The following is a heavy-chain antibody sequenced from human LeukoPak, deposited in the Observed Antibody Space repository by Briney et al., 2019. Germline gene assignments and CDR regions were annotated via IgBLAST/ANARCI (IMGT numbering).Heavy chain of an antibody. Sequence: GASVKVSCKASGYTFANYGITWVRQAPGQGLECMGWISAYNGDTNYAQNFQGRLTMTTDTSTNTAYMELRSLRSDDTAVYYCGRVGSPDSENSGWKLFFDYWGQGTLVTVSS. V-gene: IGHV1-18*01. CDR1: GYTFANYG. D-gene: IGHD6-19*01. CDR3: GRVGSPDSENSGWKLFFDY. J-gene: IGHJ4*02. CDR2: ISAYNGDT.